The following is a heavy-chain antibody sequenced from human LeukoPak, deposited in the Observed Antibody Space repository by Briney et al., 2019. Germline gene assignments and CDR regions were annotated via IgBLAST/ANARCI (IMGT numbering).Heavy chain of an antibody. CDR2: INSDGSST. Sequence: PGGSLRLSCAASGFTFSSYWMHWVRQAPGKGLVWVSRINSDGSSTSYADSVKGRFTISRDNAKNTLYLQMNSLRAEDTAVYYCARDGYYYDSSGYYRYLDYWGQGNLVTVSS. CDR1: GFTFSSYW. CDR3: ARDGYYYDSSGYYRYLDY. D-gene: IGHD3-22*01. J-gene: IGHJ4*02. V-gene: IGHV3-74*01.